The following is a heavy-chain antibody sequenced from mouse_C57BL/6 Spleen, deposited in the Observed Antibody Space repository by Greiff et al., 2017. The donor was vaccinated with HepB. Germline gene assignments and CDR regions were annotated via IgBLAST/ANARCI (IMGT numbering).Heavy chain of an antibody. Sequence: DVQLVESGGDLVKPGGSLKLSCAASGFTFSSYGMSWVRQTPDKRLEWVATISSGGSYTYYPDSVKGRFTISRDNAKNTLYLQMSSLKSEDTAMYYCARHGGVVAYYFDYWGQGTTLTVSS. CDR1: GFTFSSYG. V-gene: IGHV5-6*01. J-gene: IGHJ2*01. CDR2: ISSGGSYT. D-gene: IGHD1-1*01. CDR3: ARHGGVVAYYFDY.